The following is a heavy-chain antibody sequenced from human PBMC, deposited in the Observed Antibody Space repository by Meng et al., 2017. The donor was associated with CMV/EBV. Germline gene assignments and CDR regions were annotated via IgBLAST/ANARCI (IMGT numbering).Heavy chain of an antibody. D-gene: IGHD2-2*01. CDR2: ISWGGGST. Sequence: GGSLRLSCAASGFTFDDYTMHWVRQAPGKGLEWVSLISWGGGSTYYADSVKGRFTISRDNSKNSLYLQMNSLRTEDTALYYCAKDPGGSSTGMDVWGQGTTVTVSS. CDR1: GFTFDDYT. V-gene: IGHV3-43*01. CDR3: AKDPGGSSTGMDV. J-gene: IGHJ6*02.